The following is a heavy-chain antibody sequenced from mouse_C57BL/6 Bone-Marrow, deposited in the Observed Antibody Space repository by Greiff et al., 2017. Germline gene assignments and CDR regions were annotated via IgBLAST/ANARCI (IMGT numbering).Heavy chain of an antibody. D-gene: IGHD1-1*01. CDR2: IHPNSGST. Sequence: QVQLQQPGAELVKPGASVKLSCKASGYTFTSYWMHWVKQRPGQGLEWIGMIHPNSGSTNYNEKFKSKATLTVDKSSSTAYMQLSSLTSEDSAVYYCARNRYYGSSYVAYWGQGTLVTVSA. CDR1: GYTFTSYW. CDR3: ARNRYYGSSYVAY. V-gene: IGHV1-64*01. J-gene: IGHJ3*01.